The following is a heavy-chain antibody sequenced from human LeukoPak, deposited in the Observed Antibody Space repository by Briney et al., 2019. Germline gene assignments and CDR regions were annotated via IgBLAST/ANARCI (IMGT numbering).Heavy chain of an antibody. D-gene: IGHD3-22*01. V-gene: IGHV3-72*01. J-gene: IGHJ3*02. Sequence: GGSLRLSCAASGFIFSDHYIDWVRQAPGKGLEWVGRIRNKANRYTTEYAASVKGRFIISRDDLKKSLYLQMNSLKTEDTAVYYCSRSESSGYGVFDIWGQGTMVTVSS. CDR3: SRSESSGYGVFDI. CDR2: IRNKANRYTT. CDR1: GFIFSDHY.